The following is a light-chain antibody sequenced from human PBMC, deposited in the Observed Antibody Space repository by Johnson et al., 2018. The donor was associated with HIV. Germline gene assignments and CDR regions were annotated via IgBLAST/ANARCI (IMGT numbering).Light chain of an antibody. CDR1: SSNIGNNY. CDR2: DNN. V-gene: IGLV1-51*01. J-gene: IGLJ1*01. CDR3: GTWDSSLSAYV. Sequence: QYVLTQPPPLSAAPGQKVTISCSGSSSNIGNNYVSWYQQLPGTAPKLLIYDNNKRPSGIPDRFSGSKSGTSATLGITGLQTGDEADYYCGTWDSSLSAYVFGTGTKVTVL.